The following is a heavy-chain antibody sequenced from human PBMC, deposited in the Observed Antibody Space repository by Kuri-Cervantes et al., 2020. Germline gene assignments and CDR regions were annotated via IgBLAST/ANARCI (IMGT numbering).Heavy chain of an antibody. J-gene: IGHJ4*02. V-gene: IGHV1-18*01. CDR3: TTGPLTMIVVVIPY. D-gene: IGHD3-22*01. Sequence: ASVKVSCKASGYTFTSYGISWVRQAPGQGLEWMGWISAYNGNTNYAQKLQGRVTMTRDTSTSTVYMELSSLRSEDTAVYYCTTGPLTMIVVVIPYWGQGTLVTVSS. CDR2: ISAYNGNT. CDR1: GYTFTSYG.